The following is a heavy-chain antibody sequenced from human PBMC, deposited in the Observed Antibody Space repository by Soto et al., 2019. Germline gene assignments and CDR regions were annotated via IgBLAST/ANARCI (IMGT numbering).Heavy chain of an antibody. D-gene: IGHD3-3*01. Sequence: DVQLVESGGGLVQPGGSLRLACGASGLTLSDYSLVWVRQAQGKGLEWVSHIVSGGSKDYTDSVRGRFTISRDDAKNSLYLQMSNLRVEDTAVYYCATARMRFTEWQSTGYQHYYYMDVWGKGTTVTVSS. CDR3: ATARMRFTEWQSTGYQHYYYMDV. J-gene: IGHJ6*03. CDR1: GLTLSDYS. CDR2: IVSGGSK. V-gene: IGHV3-48*01.